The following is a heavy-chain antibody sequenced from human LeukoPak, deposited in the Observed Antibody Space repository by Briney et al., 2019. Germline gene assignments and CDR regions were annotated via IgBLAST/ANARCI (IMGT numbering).Heavy chain of an antibody. CDR3: ARGKEVITMLRGLKPGYYFDY. CDR1: GGSISRYY. Sequence: SDTLSLTCTVSGGSISRYYWIWARQPPGKGLEWIVYIYYSGSTNYNTSLKSRVNISVDTSKNQFPLKLNSVTAADTAVYYCARGKEVITMLRGLKPGYYFDYWGQGTLVTVSS. D-gene: IGHD3-10*01. CDR2: IYYSGST. J-gene: IGHJ4*02. V-gene: IGHV4-59*07.